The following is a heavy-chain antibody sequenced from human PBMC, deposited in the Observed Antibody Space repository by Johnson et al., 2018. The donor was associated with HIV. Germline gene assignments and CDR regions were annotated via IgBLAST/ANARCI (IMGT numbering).Heavy chain of an antibody. D-gene: IGHD1-1*01. CDR1: GFTFSSYG. J-gene: IGHJ3*02. CDR3: AKDKLERQTCDAFDI. V-gene: IGHV3-30*18. Sequence: QVQLVESGGGVVQPGRSLRLSCAASGFTFSSYGMHWVRQAPGKGLEWVAVISYDGSNKYYADSVKGRFTISRDNSKNTLFLQMNSLRAEDTALYYCAKDKLERQTCDAFDIWGQGTMVTVSS. CDR2: ISYDGSNK.